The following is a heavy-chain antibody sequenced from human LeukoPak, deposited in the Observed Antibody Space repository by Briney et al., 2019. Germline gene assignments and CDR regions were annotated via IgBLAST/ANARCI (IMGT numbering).Heavy chain of an antibody. D-gene: IGHD2-2*01. V-gene: IGHV1-18*01. CDR1: GYTFTSYG. J-gene: IGHJ3*02. CDR2: ISAYNGNT. CDR3: ARDTERPYCSSTSCYGAFDI. Sequence: GASVKVSCKASGYTFTSYGISWVRQAPGQGLEWMGWISAYNGNTNYAQKLQGRVTMTTDTSTSTAYMELRSLRSEDTAVYYCARDTERPYCSSTSCYGAFDIWGQGTMVTVSS.